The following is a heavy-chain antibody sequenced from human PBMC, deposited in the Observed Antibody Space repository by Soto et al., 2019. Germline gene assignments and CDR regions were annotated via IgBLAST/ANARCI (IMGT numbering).Heavy chain of an antibody. CDR1: AGTFVNYA. Sequence: SVKVSCKASAGTFVNYAITWVRQAPGQGLELMGRIIPMFGTTYNAQKFNGRVTITADESTSTAYMELSSLRSEDTAVYYCARAPNWEGQQLGNYYYYGMDVWGQGTTVTVSS. CDR3: ARAPNWEGQQLGNYYYYGMDV. V-gene: IGHV1-69*13. CDR2: IIPMFGTT. D-gene: IGHD6-6*01. J-gene: IGHJ6*02.